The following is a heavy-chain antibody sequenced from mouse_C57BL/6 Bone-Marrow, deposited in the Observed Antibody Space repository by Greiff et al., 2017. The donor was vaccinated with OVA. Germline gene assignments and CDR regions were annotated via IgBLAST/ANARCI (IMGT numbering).Heavy chain of an antibody. CDR2: ISNGGGST. CDR1: GFTFSDYY. CDR3: ARHDWDGGDY. D-gene: IGHD4-1*01. Sequence: EVKLVESGGGLVQPGGSLKLSCAASGFTFSDYYMYWVRQTPEKRLEWVAYISNGGGSTYYPDTVKGRFTISRDNAKNTLYLQMSRLKSEDTAMYYCARHDWDGGDYWGQGTTLTVSS. V-gene: IGHV5-12*01. J-gene: IGHJ2*01.